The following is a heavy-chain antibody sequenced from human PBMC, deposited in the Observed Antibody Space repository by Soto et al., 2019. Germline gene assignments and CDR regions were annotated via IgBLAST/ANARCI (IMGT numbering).Heavy chain of an antibody. CDR2: IYYSGST. D-gene: IGHD3-10*01. Sequence: SETLSLTCTVSGGSVSSGSYYWSWIRQPPGKGLEWIGYIYYSGSTNYNPSLKSRVTISVDTSKNHFSLKLSSVTAADTAVYYCARAGGSGTKADAFDIWGQGTMVTVSS. CDR3: ARAGGSGTKADAFDI. V-gene: IGHV4-61*01. CDR1: GGSVSSGSYY. J-gene: IGHJ3*02.